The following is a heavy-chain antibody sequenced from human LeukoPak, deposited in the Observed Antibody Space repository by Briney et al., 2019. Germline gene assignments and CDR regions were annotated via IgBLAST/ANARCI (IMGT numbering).Heavy chain of an antibody. Sequence: SETLSLTCTVSGYSISSGYYWGWIRQPPGKGLEWIGSIYHSGSTNYNPSLKSRVTISVDTSKNQFSLKLSSVTAADTAVYYCAREGPRWLHGRWYFDLWGRGTLVTVSS. CDR2: IYHSGST. V-gene: IGHV4-38-2*02. J-gene: IGHJ2*01. CDR3: AREGPRWLHGRWYFDL. D-gene: IGHD6-19*01. CDR1: GYSISSGYY.